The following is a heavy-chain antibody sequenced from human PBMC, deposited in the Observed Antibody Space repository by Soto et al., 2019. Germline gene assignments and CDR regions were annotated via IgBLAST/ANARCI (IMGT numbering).Heavy chain of an antibody. V-gene: IGHV3-33*01. Sequence: QVQLVESGGGVVQPGRSLRLSCAASGFTFSSYGMHWVRQAPGKGLEWVAVIWYDGSNKYYADSVKGRFTISRDNSKNTLYLQMNSLRAEDTAVYYCARDQAATVVTPTDAFDIWGQGTMVPVSS. J-gene: IGHJ3*02. CDR3: ARDQAATVVTPTDAFDI. CDR1: GFTFSSYG. D-gene: IGHD6-25*01. CDR2: IWYDGSNK.